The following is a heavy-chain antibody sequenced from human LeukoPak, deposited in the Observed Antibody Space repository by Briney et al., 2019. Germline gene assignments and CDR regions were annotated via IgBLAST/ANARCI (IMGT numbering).Heavy chain of an antibody. V-gene: IGHV4-4*09. CDR2: IYTSGST. D-gene: IGHD1-26*01. CDR1: GGSISSYY. Sequence: PSETLSLTCTVSGGSISSYYWSWIRQPPGKGLEWIGYIYTSGSTNYNPSLKSRVTISVDTSKNQFSLKLSSVTAADTAVYYCARGGSYRYNWFDPWGQGTLVTVSS. CDR3: ARGGSYRYNWFDP. J-gene: IGHJ5*02.